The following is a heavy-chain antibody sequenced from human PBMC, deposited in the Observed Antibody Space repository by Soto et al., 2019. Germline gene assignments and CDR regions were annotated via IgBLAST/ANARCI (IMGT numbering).Heavy chain of an antibody. D-gene: IGHD1-26*01. CDR1: GYSFTNYW. CDR3: ARPYSGGPNDPFDV. CDR2: IYPGDSHA. V-gene: IGHV5-51*01. J-gene: IGHJ3*01. Sequence: PGESLKISRKGSGYSFTNYWNGWVRQMPAKGLEWMGIIYPGDSHAIYSPTFKGQANMSTDKSISTASLQWSSLKAADNGMYYCARPYSGGPNDPFDVWGQGTMVTVSS.